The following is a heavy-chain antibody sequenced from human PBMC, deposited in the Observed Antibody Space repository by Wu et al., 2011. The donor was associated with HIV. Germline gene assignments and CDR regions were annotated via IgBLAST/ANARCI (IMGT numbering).Heavy chain of an antibody. J-gene: IGHJ4*02. CDR1: GGTFSHYG. Sequence: QAQLVQSGAEVKKPGSSVKVSCKASGGTFSHYGVSWVRQAPGQGLEWMGRIIPVSETTNYAEKFQGRVTITADESTSTVYMELSSLRSDDTAVYFCARSAPLRWFLEYWGQGTLVTVSS. CDR3: ARSAPLRWFLEY. V-gene: IGHV1-69*15. D-gene: IGHD4-23*01. CDR2: IIPVSETT.